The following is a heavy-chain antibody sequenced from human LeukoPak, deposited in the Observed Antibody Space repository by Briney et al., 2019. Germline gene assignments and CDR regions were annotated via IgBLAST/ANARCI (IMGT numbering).Heavy chain of an antibody. CDR3: AGDPGGRAYYYDSSGYYFDY. D-gene: IGHD3-22*01. J-gene: IGHJ4*02. Sequence: PGGSLRLSCAASGFTFSSYSMNWVRQAPGKGLEWVSYISSSSSTIYYADSVKGRFTISRDNAKNSLYLQMNSLRDEDTAVYYCAGDPGGRAYYYDSSGYYFDYWGQGTLVTVSS. V-gene: IGHV3-48*02. CDR2: ISSSSSTI. CDR1: GFTFSSYS.